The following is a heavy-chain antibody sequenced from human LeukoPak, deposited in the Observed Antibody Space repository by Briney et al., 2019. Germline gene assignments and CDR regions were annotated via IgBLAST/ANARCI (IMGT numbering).Heavy chain of an antibody. V-gene: IGHV3-73*01. CDR3: TPGYTSGWHHRGSGY. Sequence: PGGSLRLSCAASGFTFSDSAMHWVRQASGKGLEWVGRIRSKANNYATAYAASVEGRFSVSRDDSKNTAFLHLNSLKTEDTAVYYCTPGYTSGWHHRGSGYWGQGTLVTVSS. J-gene: IGHJ4*02. D-gene: IGHD6-19*01. CDR2: IRSKANNYAT. CDR1: GFTFSDSA.